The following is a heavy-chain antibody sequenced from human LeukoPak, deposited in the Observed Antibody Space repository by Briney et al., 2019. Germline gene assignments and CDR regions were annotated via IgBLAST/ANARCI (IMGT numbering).Heavy chain of an antibody. J-gene: IGHJ3*02. D-gene: IGHD3-10*01. Sequence: SVKVSCKASGGTFSSYAISWVRQAPGQGLEWMGGTIPIFGTANYAQKFQGRVTITADKSTSTAYMELSSLRSEDTAVYYCARDQTYYGSGSDAFDIWGQGTMVTVSS. CDR3: ARDQTYYGSGSDAFDI. V-gene: IGHV1-69*06. CDR2: TIPIFGTA. CDR1: GGTFSSYA.